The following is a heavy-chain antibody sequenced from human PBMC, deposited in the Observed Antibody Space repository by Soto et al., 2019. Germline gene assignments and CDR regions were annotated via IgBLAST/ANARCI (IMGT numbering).Heavy chain of an antibody. D-gene: IGHD3-16*01. Sequence: GGSLRLSCAASGFTFSTFLMSWVRQAPGKGLEWVANIKQDGSERYNVDSVKGRFTISRDNAKNSLYLQMNSLAIEDTAVYYCARVGSTGNYYYRDVWGEGTTVTVSS. V-gene: IGHV3-7*01. CDR2: IKQDGSER. CDR1: GFTFSTFL. CDR3: ARVGSTGNYYYRDV. J-gene: IGHJ6*03.